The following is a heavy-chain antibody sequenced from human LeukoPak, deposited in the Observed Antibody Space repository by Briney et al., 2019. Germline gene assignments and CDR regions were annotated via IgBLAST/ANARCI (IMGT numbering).Heavy chain of an antibody. CDR2: INHSGST. V-gene: IGHV4-34*01. J-gene: IGHJ3*02. CDR3: GRQTYYYDSSGYYDAFDI. D-gene: IGHD3-22*01. CDR1: GGSFSGYY. Sequence: SETLSLTCAVYGGSFSGYYWSWIRQPPGKGLEWIGEINHSGSTNYNPSLKSRVTISVDTSKNQFSLKLSSVTAADTAVYYCGRQTYYYDSSGYYDAFDIWGQGTMVTVSS.